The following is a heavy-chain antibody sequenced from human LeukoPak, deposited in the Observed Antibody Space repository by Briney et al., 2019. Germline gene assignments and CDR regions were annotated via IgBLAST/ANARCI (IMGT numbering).Heavy chain of an antibody. CDR2: IYTSGST. J-gene: IGHJ3*02. CDR1: GGSISSYY. V-gene: IGHV4-4*07. Sequence: SETLSLTCTVSGGSISSYYWSWLRQPAGKGLEWIGRIYTSGSTNYNPSLKSRVTISVDKSKNQFSLKLSSVTAADTAVYYCARDTWYSSTYDAFDIWGQGTMVTVSS. CDR3: ARDTWYSSTYDAFDI. D-gene: IGHD6-13*01.